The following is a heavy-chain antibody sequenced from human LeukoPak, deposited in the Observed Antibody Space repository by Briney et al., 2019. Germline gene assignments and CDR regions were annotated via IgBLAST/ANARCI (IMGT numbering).Heavy chain of an antibody. Sequence: ASVKVSCKASGYTFTSYGISWVRQAPGQALEWMGWISAYNGNTNYAQKLQGRVTMTTDTSTSTAYMELRSLRSDDTAVYYCARDKLTIFGVVQTFDYWGQGTLVTVSS. CDR1: GYTFTSYG. D-gene: IGHD3-3*01. CDR2: ISAYNGNT. J-gene: IGHJ4*02. V-gene: IGHV1-18*01. CDR3: ARDKLTIFGVVQTFDY.